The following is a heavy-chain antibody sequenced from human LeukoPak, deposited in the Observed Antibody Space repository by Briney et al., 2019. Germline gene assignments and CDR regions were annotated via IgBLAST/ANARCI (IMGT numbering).Heavy chain of an antibody. CDR2: IRYDGSNK. Sequence: PGGSLRLSCAASGITFSSYSMNWVRQAPGKGLEWVAFIRYDGSNKYYADSVKGRFTISRDNSKNTLYLQMNSLRAEDTAVYYCAKGTAGYCSSTSCYTYYWGQGTLVTVSS. V-gene: IGHV3-30*02. J-gene: IGHJ4*02. D-gene: IGHD2-2*02. CDR3: AKGTAGYCSSTSCYTYY. CDR1: GITFSSYS.